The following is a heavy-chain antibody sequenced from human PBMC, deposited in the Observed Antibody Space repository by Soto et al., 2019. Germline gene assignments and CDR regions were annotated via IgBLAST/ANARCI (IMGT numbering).Heavy chain of an antibody. Sequence: QVQLQESGPGLVKPSETLSLTCTVSGGSISSYYWSWIRQPPGKGLEWIGYNYYSGSTNYNPSLKSRVTISVDTSKNQFSLKLSSVTAADTAVYYCARSYGSCFDYWGQGTLVTVSS. CDR3: ARSYGSCFDY. D-gene: IGHD5-18*01. J-gene: IGHJ4*02. CDR1: GGSISSYY. V-gene: IGHV4-59*08. CDR2: NYYSGST.